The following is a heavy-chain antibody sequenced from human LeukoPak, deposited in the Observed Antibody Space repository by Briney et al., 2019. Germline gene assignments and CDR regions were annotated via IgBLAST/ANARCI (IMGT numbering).Heavy chain of an antibody. CDR2: ISAYNGNT. CDR3: ARPGIAAAGSPYYYYGMDV. D-gene: IGHD6-13*01. Sequence: GASVKVSCKASGYTFTSYGISWARQAPGQGLEWMGWISAYNGNTNYAQKLQGRVTMTTDTSTSTAYMELRSLRSDDTAVYYCARPGIAAAGSPYYYYGMDVWGQGTTVTVSS. J-gene: IGHJ6*02. V-gene: IGHV1-18*01. CDR1: GYTFTSYG.